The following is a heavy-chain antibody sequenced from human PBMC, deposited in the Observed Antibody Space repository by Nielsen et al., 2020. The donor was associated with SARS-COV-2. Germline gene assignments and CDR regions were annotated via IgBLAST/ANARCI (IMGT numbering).Heavy chain of an antibody. CDR1: GFTFSSYA. V-gene: IGHV3-30*04. Sequence: GESLKISCAASGFTFSSYAMHWVRQAPGKGLEWVAVISYDGSNKYYADSVKGRFTVSRDNSKNSLYLQMNSLRIEDTALYYCAKGGGDYGGYYFDHWGQGTLVTVSS. CDR2: ISYDGSNK. J-gene: IGHJ4*02. D-gene: IGHD4-17*01. CDR3: AKGGGDYGGYYFDH.